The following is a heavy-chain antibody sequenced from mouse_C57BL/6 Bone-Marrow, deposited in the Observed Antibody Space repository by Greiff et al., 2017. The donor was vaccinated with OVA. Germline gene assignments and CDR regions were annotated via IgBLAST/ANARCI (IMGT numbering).Heavy chain of an antibody. D-gene: IGHD2-5*01. V-gene: IGHV3-6*01. CDR2: ISYDGSN. CDR1: GYSITSGYY. Sequence: EVKLQESGPGLVKPSKSLSLTCSVTGYSITSGYYWNWIRQFPGNKLEWMGYISYDGSNNYNPSLKNRISITRDTSKNQFFLKLNSVTTEDTATYYCARGNYYSNFVRYYFDYWGQGTTLTVSS. J-gene: IGHJ2*01. CDR3: ARGNYYSNFVRYYFDY.